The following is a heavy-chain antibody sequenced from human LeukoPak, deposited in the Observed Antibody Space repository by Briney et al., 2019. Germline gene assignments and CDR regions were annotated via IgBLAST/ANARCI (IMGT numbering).Heavy chain of an antibody. CDR2: IYYSGST. CDR3: ARYDSSAYWRAFDY. Sequence: PSETLSLTCTVSGGSISSSTSYWGWIRQPPGKGLEWIGSIYYSGSTYYNPSLKSRVTISVDTSKSQFSLKLSSVTAADTAVYYCARYDSSAYWRAFDYWGQGTLVTVSS. V-gene: IGHV4-39*07. J-gene: IGHJ4*02. D-gene: IGHD3-22*01. CDR1: GGSISSSTSY.